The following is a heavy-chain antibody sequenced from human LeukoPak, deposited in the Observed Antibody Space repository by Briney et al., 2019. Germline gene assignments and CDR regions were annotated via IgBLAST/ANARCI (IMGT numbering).Heavy chain of an antibody. Sequence: GGSLRLSCAASGFTFSSYWMHWVRQAPGKGLEWVSGISWNSGSIGYADSVKGRFTISRHNSKNTLYLQMNSLRAEDTAVYYCATDITMVRGAESYYYYGMDVWGQGTTVTVSS. CDR1: GFTFSSYW. J-gene: IGHJ6*02. CDR2: ISWNSGSI. CDR3: ATDITMVRGAESYYYYGMDV. D-gene: IGHD3-10*01. V-gene: IGHV3-9*01.